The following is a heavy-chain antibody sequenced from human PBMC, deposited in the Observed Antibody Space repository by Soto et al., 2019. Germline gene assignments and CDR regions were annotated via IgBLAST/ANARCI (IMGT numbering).Heavy chain of an antibody. D-gene: IGHD3-10*01. CDR2: TNPKFGDT. CDR3: ARTVDSYYGPGGGNGGGV. Sequence: QVQLVQSGAEVKEPGDSVRVSCEASGYTFTAYYIHWVRQAPGQGLEWMGWTNPKFGDTTYAQDLQGGITLTRDMSISTFNMVLGRLSADETAIYYCARTVDSYYGPGGGNGGGVWGLGTAVNVFS. CDR1: GYTFTAYY. V-gene: IGHV1-2*02. J-gene: IGHJ6*02.